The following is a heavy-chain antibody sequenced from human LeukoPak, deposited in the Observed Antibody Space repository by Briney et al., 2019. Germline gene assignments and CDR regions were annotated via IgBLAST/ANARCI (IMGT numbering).Heavy chain of an antibody. CDR3: ARGDRETVNHPFDY. D-gene: IGHD1-14*01. J-gene: IGHJ4*02. Sequence: SVKVSCKASGYTFTNYGISWVRQAPGQGLEWMGGIIPIFGTANYAQKFQDRVTITADESTSTAYMELSSLRSEDTAVYYCARGDRETVNHPFDYWGQGTLVTVSS. CDR2: IIPIFGTA. V-gene: IGHV1-69*13. CDR1: GYTFTNYG.